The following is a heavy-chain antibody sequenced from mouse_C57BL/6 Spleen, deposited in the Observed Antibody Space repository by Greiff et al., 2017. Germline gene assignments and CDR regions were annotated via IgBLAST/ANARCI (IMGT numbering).Heavy chain of an antibody. D-gene: IGHD2-4*01. V-gene: IGHV5-17*01. CDR3: ARNDYGYAMDY. Sequence: EVKLQESGGGLVKPGGSLKLSCAASGFTFSDYGMHWVRQAPEKGLEWVAYISSGSSTIYYADTVKGRFTISRDNAKNTLFLQMTSLRSEDTAMYYCARNDYGYAMDYWGQGTSVTVSS. CDR1: GFTFSDYG. CDR2: ISSGSSTI. J-gene: IGHJ4*01.